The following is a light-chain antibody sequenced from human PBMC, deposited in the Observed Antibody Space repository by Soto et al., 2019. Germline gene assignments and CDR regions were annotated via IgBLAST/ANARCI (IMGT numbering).Light chain of an antibody. CDR3: QVWAGSSDHVV. Sequence: SYELTQPPSVSVAPGQTATITCGGDRIGSKSVHWFQQRPGQAPVLVVYDDSERPSGIPERFSGSNSGNTATLTISRVEAGDEADYYCQVWAGSSDHVVFGGGTKLTVL. CDR2: DDS. V-gene: IGLV3-21*02. J-gene: IGLJ2*01. CDR1: RIGSKS.